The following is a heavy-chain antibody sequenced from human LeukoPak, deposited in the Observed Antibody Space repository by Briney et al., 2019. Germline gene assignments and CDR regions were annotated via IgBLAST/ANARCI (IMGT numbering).Heavy chain of an antibody. CDR3: AASKSDYYNSGNYYKLHF. Sequence: PYETLPLTCTVSGASIRRDDYYWSCIRQPPGKGLEWIGYIYDNEKTHYHPSFESRLAISGDTSNNQFSLRLNSVTAADTAIYYCAASKSDYYNSGNYYKLHFWGQGALVSVSS. J-gene: IGHJ1*01. CDR1: GASIRRDDYY. CDR2: IYDNEKT. D-gene: IGHD3-10*01. V-gene: IGHV4-30-4*01.